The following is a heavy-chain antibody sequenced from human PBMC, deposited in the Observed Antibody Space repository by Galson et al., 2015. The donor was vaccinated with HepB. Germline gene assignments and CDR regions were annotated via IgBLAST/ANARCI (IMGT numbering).Heavy chain of an antibody. V-gene: IGHV3-21*01. CDR2: ISSSSSYI. Sequence: CAASGFTFSSYSMNWVRQAPGKGLEWVSSISSSSSYIYYADSVKGRFTISRDNAKNSLYLQMNSLRAEDTAVYYCARDKSSGPYPPYWFDYWGQGTLVTVSS. J-gene: IGHJ4*02. D-gene: IGHD3-22*01. CDR3: ARDKSSGPYPPYWFDY. CDR1: GFTFSSYS.